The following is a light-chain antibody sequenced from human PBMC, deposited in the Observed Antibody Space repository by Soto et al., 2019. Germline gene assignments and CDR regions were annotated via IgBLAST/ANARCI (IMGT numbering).Light chain of an antibody. CDR2: DAS. V-gene: IGKV3-11*01. CDR1: QSVSSY. J-gene: IGKJ1*01. CDR3: HQRGSWPRGT. Sequence: IVLTQSPDTLSLSPGETAPLSGIASQSVSSYLAWYQQKPGQAPRLLIYDASNRATGIPDRFSGSGSGTDFTLTISSLAPEDFAVYYCHQRGSWPRGTFGQGTKVDIK.